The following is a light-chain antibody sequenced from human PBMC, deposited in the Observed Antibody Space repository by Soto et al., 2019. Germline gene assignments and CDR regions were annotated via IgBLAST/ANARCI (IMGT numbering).Light chain of an antibody. CDR3: QQYGSSPPLT. CDR1: QSVSSSY. CDR2: GAS. Sequence: EIVLTQSPGTLSLSPGERATLSCRASQSVSSSYLAWYQQKPGQAPRLLIYGASSRATGIPDRFSGSGSGTYFTLTISRLEPEDLAVDYCQQYGSSPPLTFGGGTKVEIK. J-gene: IGKJ4*01. V-gene: IGKV3-20*01.